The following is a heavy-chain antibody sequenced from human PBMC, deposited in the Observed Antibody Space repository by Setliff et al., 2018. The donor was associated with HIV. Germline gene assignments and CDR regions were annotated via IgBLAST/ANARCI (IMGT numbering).Heavy chain of an antibody. CDR1: GGSISSYY. CDR2: IYYSGST. Sequence: SETLSLTCTVSGGSISSYYWSWIRQPTGKGLEWIGYIYYSGSTNYNPSLKSRVTISRDSSKNTLYLQMNSLRVEDTAVYYCAKTRRYCSSTSCSNLFDYWGQGTLVTVSS. D-gene: IGHD2-2*01. V-gene: IGHV4-59*12. J-gene: IGHJ4*02. CDR3: AKTRRYCSSTSCSNLFDY.